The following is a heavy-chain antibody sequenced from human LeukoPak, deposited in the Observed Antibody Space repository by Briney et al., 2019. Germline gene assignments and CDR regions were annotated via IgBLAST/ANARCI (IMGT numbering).Heavy chain of an antibody. D-gene: IGHD3-22*01. CDR1: GGTFSSYA. J-gene: IGHJ4*02. CDR2: IIPIFGTA. CDR3: AREVGGAYYYDSSGYYYFDY. V-gene: IGHV1-69*05. Sequence: SVKVSCMASGGTFSSYAISWVRQAPGQGLEWMGRIIPIFGTANYAQKFQGRVTITTDESTSTAYMELSSLRSEDTAVYYCAREVGGAYYYDSSGYYYFDYWGQGTLVTVSS.